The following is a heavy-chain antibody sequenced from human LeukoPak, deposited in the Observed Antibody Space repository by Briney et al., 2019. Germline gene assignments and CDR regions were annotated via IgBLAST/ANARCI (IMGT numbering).Heavy chain of an antibody. CDR1: GYTFTGYY. D-gene: IGHD3-3*01. CDR2: INPNSGGT. J-gene: IGHJ6*03. Sequence: GASVKVSCKASGYTFTGYYMHWVRQAPGQGLEWMGWINPNSGGTNYAQKFQGRVTMTTDTSTTTAYMELRSLRSDDTAVYYCARVYNTYYDFWSGHIYYMDVWGKGTTVTVSS. V-gene: IGHV1-2*02. CDR3: ARVYNTYYDFWSGHIYYMDV.